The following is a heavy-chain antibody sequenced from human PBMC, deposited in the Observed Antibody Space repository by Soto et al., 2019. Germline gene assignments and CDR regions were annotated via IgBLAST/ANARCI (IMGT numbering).Heavy chain of an antibody. D-gene: IGHD1-26*01. CDR1: GNPFMSYG. CDR3: ARHGVGSFWYFDS. J-gene: IGHJ2*01. CDR2: ISAYNGKT. Sequence: QVQLVQSGGEVKKPGASVKVSCKASGNPFMSYGFSWVRQAPGQGLEWMGWISAYNGKTDYAQKVQDRVIMTRDTVTSTVYMELTSLTSDDTAVYFCARHGVGSFWYFDSWGRGTLVSVSS. V-gene: IGHV1-18*01.